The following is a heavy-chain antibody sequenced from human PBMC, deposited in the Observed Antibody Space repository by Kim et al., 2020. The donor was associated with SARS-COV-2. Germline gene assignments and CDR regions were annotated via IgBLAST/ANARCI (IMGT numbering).Heavy chain of an antibody. V-gene: IGHV1-18*01. CDR2: ISAYNGNT. Sequence: ASVKVSCKASGYTFTSYGISWVRQAPGQGLEWMGWISAYNGNTNYAQKLQGRVTMTTDTSTSTAYMELRSLRSDDTAVYYCAGDHYDSSGPEPAHWGQGTLVTVSS. CDR1: GYTFTSYG. J-gene: IGHJ4*02. CDR3: AGDHYDSSGPEPAH. D-gene: IGHD3-22*01.